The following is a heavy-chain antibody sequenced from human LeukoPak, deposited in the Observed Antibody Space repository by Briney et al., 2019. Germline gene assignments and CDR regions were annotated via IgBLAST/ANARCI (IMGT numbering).Heavy chain of an antibody. J-gene: IGHJ4*02. V-gene: IGHV3-7*01. D-gene: IGHD3-10*01. Sequence: GGSLRLSCAASGFTFSSYWMSWVRQAPGKGLEWVANIKQDGSEKYYVDSVKGRFTISRDNAKNSLYLQMNSLSVADTAVYYCVTDQTGRHPYFFDYWGQGTLVTVSS. CDR1: GFTFSSYW. CDR2: IKQDGSEK. CDR3: VTDQTGRHPYFFDY.